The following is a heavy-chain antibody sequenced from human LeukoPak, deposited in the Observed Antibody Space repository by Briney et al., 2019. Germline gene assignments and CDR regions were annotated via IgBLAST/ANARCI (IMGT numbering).Heavy chain of an antibody. D-gene: IGHD2-2*02. Sequence: SVKVSCKASGDIFSSYGISWVRQAPGQGLEWMGGLIPVFGTPNYAQKFQGRVTITTDESASTAYMELSSLRYEDTAVYFCARGDIVVLPAGIPHNWFDPWGQGTLVTVSS. CDR3: ARGDIVVLPAGIPHNWFDP. J-gene: IGHJ5*02. CDR2: LIPVFGTP. V-gene: IGHV1-69*05. CDR1: GDIFSSYG.